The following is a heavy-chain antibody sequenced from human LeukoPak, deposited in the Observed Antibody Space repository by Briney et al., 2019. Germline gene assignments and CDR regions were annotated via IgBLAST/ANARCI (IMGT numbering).Heavy chain of an antibody. Sequence: GGSLRLSCAASGFTFSSYAMSWVRQAPGKGLEWVSRISGSGGSTYYADSVKGRFTISRDNSKNTLYLQMNSLRAEDTAVYYCAKDPDPDFDWLLSWWFDPWGQGTLVTVSS. CDR2: ISGSGGST. CDR1: GFTFSSYA. D-gene: IGHD3-9*01. J-gene: IGHJ5*02. V-gene: IGHV3-23*01. CDR3: AKDPDPDFDWLLSWWFDP.